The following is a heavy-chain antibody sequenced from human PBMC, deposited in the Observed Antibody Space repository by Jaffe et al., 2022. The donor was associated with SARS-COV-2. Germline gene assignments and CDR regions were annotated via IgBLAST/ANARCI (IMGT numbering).Heavy chain of an antibody. D-gene: IGHD1-26*01. V-gene: IGHV3-30*03. J-gene: IGHJ3*02. CDR2: ISYDGSNK. Sequence: QVQLVESGGGVVQPGRSLRLSCAASGFTFSSYGMHWVRQAPGKGLEWVAVISYDGSNKYYADSVKGRFTISRDNSKNTLYLQMNSLRAEDTAVYYCASQGRSGSSLHAFDIWGQGTMVTVSS. CDR1: GFTFSSYG. CDR3: ASQGRSGSSLHAFDI.